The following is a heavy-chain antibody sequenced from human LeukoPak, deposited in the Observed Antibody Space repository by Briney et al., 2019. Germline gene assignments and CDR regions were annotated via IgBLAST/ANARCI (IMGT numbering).Heavy chain of an antibody. J-gene: IGHJ6*03. D-gene: IGHD2-21*02. V-gene: IGHV3-11*04. CDR2: ISSSGSTI. Sequence: GGSLRLSCAASGFTFSDYYMSWIRQVPGKGLEWVSYISSSGSTIYYADSVKGRFTISRDNAKNSLFLQMNSLRAEDTAVYYCARGEVVTSSLPDYFYYYMDVWGKGTTVTISS. CDR3: ARGEVVTSSLPDYFYYYMDV. CDR1: GFTFSDYY.